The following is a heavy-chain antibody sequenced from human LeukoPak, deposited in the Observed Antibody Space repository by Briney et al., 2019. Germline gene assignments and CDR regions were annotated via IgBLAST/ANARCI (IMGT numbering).Heavy chain of an antibody. CDR2: LSESGDSI. J-gene: IGHJ4*02. D-gene: IGHD6-19*01. Sequence: GGSLRLSCAASGFTFSRYSMNWVRQAPGKGLEWLSVLSESGDSIYYADSVRGRCTISRDNSQNTLFLRLSSLSAEDTAIYYCVKALGGWASNYYFDSWGQGTLVTVSS. CDR3: VKALGGWASNYYFDS. V-gene: IGHV3-23*01. CDR1: GFTFSRYS.